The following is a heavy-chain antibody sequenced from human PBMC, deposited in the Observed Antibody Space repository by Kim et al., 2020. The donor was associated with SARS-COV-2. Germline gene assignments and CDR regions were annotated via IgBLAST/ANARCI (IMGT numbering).Heavy chain of an antibody. CDR2: IRSSVYGGKK. V-gene: IGHV3-49*03. D-gene: IGHD3-10*01. CDR1: GFTFGDYG. J-gene: IGHJ6*02. CDR3: TRGELWFVRVDV. Sequence: GGSLRLSCVGSGFTFGDYGVSWFRQAPGKGLEWVGFIRSSVYGGKKESAASGRCRFIIERDESKSIAYMQRISVKTTAAGDYSCTRGELWFVRVDVWCQG.